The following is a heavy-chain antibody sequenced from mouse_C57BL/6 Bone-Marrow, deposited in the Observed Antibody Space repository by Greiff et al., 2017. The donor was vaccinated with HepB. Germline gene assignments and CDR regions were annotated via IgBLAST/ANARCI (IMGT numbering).Heavy chain of an antibody. CDR1: GYTFTSYW. V-gene: IGHV1-52*01. J-gene: IGHJ3*01. CDR3: AREDYYGSSYGPLAY. D-gene: IGHD1-1*01. Sequence: VQLQQPGAELVRPGSSVKLSCKASGYTFTSYWMHWVKQRPIQGLEWIGNIDPSDSETHYNQKFKDKATLTVDKYSSTAYMQLSSLTSEDSAVYYCAREDYYGSSYGPLAYWGQGTLVTVSA. CDR2: IDPSDSET.